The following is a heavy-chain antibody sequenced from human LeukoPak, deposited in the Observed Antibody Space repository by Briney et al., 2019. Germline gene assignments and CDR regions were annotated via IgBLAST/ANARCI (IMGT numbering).Heavy chain of an antibody. Sequence: PSETLSLTCTVSGGSTNSNNYYWGWVRQPPGKGLEWIGSIYYSGSSYYNPSLKSRVTISVDTSKNQFSLKLSSVTAADTAVYYCARSARGTDSGSYCSGVVCWFDPWGQGTLVTVSS. D-gene: IGHD3-10*01. J-gene: IGHJ5*02. CDR1: GGSTNSNNYY. CDR2: IYYSGSS. CDR3: ARSARGTDSGSYCSGVVCWFDP. V-gene: IGHV4-39*01.